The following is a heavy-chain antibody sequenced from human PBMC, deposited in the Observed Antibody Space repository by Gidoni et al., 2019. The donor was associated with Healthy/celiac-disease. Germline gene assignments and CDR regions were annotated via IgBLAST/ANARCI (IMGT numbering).Heavy chain of an antibody. CDR3: ARDEPGIAAAGKVY. D-gene: IGHD6-13*01. CDR1: GYRFTSYW. CDR2: IDASDSYT. Sequence: VQLVQSGAQLKKPGVSLRISCKGSGYRFTSYWISWVRQLPGKGLEWRGRIDASDSYTNYSPSFQGHVTISADKSISTAYLQWSSLKASDTAMYYCARDEPGIAAAGKVYWGQGTLVTVSS. J-gene: IGHJ4*02. V-gene: IGHV5-10-1*03.